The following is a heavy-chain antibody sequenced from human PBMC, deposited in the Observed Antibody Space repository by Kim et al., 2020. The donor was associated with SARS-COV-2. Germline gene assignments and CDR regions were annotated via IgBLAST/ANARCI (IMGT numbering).Heavy chain of an antibody. CDR1: GDSVSTTGYS. Sequence: SETLSLTCTVSGDSVSTTGYSWGWLRQPPGRGLEWIGYFSHIGNGNYNPSLKSRVTLSGDTSENRFSLRLTSVTAADTAVYFCVRDNWGSLDYWGQGTLVTVSS. V-gene: IGHV4-61*03. J-gene: IGHJ4*02. D-gene: IGHD7-27*01. CDR2: FSHIGNG. CDR3: VRDNWGSLDY.